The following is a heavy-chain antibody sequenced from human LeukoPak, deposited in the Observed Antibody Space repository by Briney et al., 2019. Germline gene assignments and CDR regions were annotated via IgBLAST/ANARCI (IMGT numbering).Heavy chain of an antibody. CDR1: GFTFSSYD. Sequence: PGGSLRLSCAASGFTFSSYDMTWVRQAPGRGLEWGSSIRPSGDNTYYGDPVKGRFTISRDNSKNTLYLQMNSLRAEDTAVYFCARRAGVAVAGAFDYWGQGTLVTVSS. CDR2: IRPSGDNT. J-gene: IGHJ4*02. CDR3: ARRAGVAVAGAFDY. D-gene: IGHD6-19*01. V-gene: IGHV3-23*01.